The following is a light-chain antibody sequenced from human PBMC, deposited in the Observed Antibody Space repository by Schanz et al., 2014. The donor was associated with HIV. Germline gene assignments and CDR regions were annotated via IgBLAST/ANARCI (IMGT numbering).Light chain of an antibody. CDR2: DTF. CDR1: QRIRTRS. J-gene: IGKJ2*01. CDR3: QQYEDSPGYT. V-gene: IGKV3-20*01. Sequence: DIVLTQFPGTLSLSPGEAATLSCRASQRIRTRSLAWYQQRSGQPPRLLIYDTFGRATGVPDRFSGSGSGTDFTLTINSLEPEDFTIYYCQQYEDSPGYTFGQGTKLEIK.